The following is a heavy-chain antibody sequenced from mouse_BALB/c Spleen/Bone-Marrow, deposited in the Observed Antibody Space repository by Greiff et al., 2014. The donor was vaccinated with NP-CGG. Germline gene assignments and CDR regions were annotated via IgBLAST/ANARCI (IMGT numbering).Heavy chain of an antibody. V-gene: IGHV1S16*01. CDR2: INPGNGGT. J-gene: IGHJ4*01. CDR1: GYTFTSYW. Sequence: QVQLKDSGAELVKPGASVKLSCKASGYTFTSYWMHWVKLRPGQGFEWIGEINPGNGGTNYNEKFKRKATLTVDKSSSTAYMQLSSLTSEDSAVYYCTYMGYYGSSYAMDYWGQGTSVTVSS. CDR3: TYMGYYGSSYAMDY. D-gene: IGHD1-1*01.